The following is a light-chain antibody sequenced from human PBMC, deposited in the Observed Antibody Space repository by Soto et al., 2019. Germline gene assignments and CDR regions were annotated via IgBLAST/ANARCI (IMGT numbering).Light chain of an antibody. CDR2: EVS. V-gene: IGLV2-14*01. Sequence: QSVLTQPASVSGSPGQSITISCTGTSSDVGVYNYVSWYQQHPGKAPKLMIYEVSNRPSGVPNRFSGSKSGNTASLTISGLQAEDEADYYCNSYTGSSTYDFGTGTKVTVL. CDR1: SSDVGVYNY. CDR3: NSYTGSSTYD. J-gene: IGLJ1*01.